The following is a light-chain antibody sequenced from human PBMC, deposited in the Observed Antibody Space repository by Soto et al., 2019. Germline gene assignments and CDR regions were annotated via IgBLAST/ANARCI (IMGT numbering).Light chain of an antibody. Sequence: QPVLTQPPSASGSPGQSVTISCTGTSSDVGGYDYVSWYQHHPGEAPKLMIYEVSKRPSGVPDRFSGSKSGNTASLTVSGLQAEDEADYFCCSYAGSNNYYVFGTGTKLTVL. J-gene: IGLJ1*01. V-gene: IGLV2-8*01. CDR3: CSYAGSNNYYV. CDR1: SSDVGGYDY. CDR2: EVS.